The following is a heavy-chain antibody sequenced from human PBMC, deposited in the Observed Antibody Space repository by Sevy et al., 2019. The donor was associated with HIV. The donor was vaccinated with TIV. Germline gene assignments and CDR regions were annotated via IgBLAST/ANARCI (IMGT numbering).Heavy chain of an antibody. Sequence: GGSLRLSCSASGFTFSSYGMHWVRQAPGKGLEWVAVISYDGNNKYYADSVKGRFTISRDNSKNTLYLQMNSLRPEDTAVYYCAKEGLVFLMGHYAFDIWGRGTMVTVSS. CDR2: ISYDGNNK. D-gene: IGHD1-20*01. V-gene: IGHV3-30*18. CDR1: GFTFSSYG. CDR3: AKEGLVFLMGHYAFDI. J-gene: IGHJ3*02.